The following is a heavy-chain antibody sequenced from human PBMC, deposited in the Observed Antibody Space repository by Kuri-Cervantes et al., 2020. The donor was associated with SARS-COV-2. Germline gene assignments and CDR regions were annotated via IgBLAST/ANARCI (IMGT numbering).Heavy chain of an antibody. J-gene: IGHJ6*03. Sequence: ESLKISCTVSGYSISSGYYWGWIRQPPGKGLEWIGSIYHSGSTYYNPSLKSRVTISVDTSKNQFSLKLSSVTAADTAVYYCARGRGVFQWELLRSTGENYYYYMDVWGKGTTVTVSS. CDR3: ARGRGVFQWELLRSTGENYYYYMDV. D-gene: IGHD1-26*01. V-gene: IGHV4-38-2*02. CDR1: GYSISSGYY. CDR2: IYHSGST.